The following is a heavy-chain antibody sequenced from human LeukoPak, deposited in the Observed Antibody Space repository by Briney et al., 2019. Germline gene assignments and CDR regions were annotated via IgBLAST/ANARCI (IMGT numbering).Heavy chain of an antibody. D-gene: IGHD3-10*01. J-gene: IGHJ4*02. V-gene: IGHV3-23*01. CDR2: ISGSGGST. CDR1: GFTFSSYG. Sequence: GGSLRLSCAASGFTFSSYGMNWVRQAPGKGLEWVSAISGSGGSTYYADSVKGRFTISRDNSKNTLYLQMNSLRAEDTAVYYCAKDLVQVSLWFGETEGYFDYWGQGTLVTVSS. CDR3: AKDLVQVSLWFGETEGYFDY.